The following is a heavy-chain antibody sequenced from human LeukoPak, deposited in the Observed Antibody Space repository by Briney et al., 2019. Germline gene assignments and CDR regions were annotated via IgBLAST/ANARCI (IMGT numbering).Heavy chain of an antibody. J-gene: IGHJ6*03. D-gene: IGHD3-16*01. CDR1: GFTFSSYA. CDR3: AKDGGRNYMDV. Sequence: GGSLRLSCAASGFTFSSYAIHWVRQAPGKGLEWVAVISYDGSNKYYADSVKGRFTISRDNSKNTLYLQMNSLRAEDTAVYYCAKDGGRNYMDVWGKGTTVTISS. V-gene: IGHV3-30*04. CDR2: ISYDGSNK.